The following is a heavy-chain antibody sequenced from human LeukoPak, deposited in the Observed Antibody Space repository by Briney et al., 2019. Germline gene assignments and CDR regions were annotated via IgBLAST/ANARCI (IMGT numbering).Heavy chain of an antibody. CDR1: GGSFSGYY. D-gene: IGHD2-2*01. Sequence: PSETLSLTCAVYGGSFSGYYWSWIRQPPGKGLEWIGEINHSGSTNYNPSLKSRVTISVDTSKNQFSLKLSSVTAADTAVYYCAGLGRYCSSTSCYGAHYYYYYYMDVWGEGTTVTVSS. CDR3: AGLGRYCSSTSCYGAHYYYYYYMDV. V-gene: IGHV4-34*01. CDR2: INHSGST. J-gene: IGHJ6*03.